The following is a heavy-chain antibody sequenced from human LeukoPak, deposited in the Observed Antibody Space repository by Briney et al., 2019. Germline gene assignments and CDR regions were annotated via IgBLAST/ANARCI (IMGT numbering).Heavy chain of an antibody. CDR3: ARVVVVLAAIRHRAFDI. CDR1: GYTLTGYY. D-gene: IGHD2-2*01. CDR2: INPNSGGT. V-gene: IGHV1-2*02. Sequence: ASVKVSCKASGYTLTGYYMHWVRQAPGQRLEWIGWINPNSGGTNYAQKFQERVTITRDTSISTAYMELSRLRSDDTAVYYCARVVVVLAAIRHRAFDIWGQRTMVTVSS. J-gene: IGHJ3*02.